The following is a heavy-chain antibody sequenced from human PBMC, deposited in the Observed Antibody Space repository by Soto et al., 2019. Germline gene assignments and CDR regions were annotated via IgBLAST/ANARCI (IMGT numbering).Heavy chain of an antibody. Sequence: PGGSLILSCTASGFTISSYLMSWVRQTTGKGLEWVANIKQDGSEKYYVDSVKGRFTISRDNAKNSLYLQMNSLRAEDTAVYYCARDRYSYYDFWSGSLPYYYYGMDVWGQGTTVTVSS. J-gene: IGHJ6*02. CDR1: GFTISSYL. V-gene: IGHV3-7*01. D-gene: IGHD3-3*01. CDR3: ARDRYSYYDFWSGSLPYYYYGMDV. CDR2: IKQDGSEK.